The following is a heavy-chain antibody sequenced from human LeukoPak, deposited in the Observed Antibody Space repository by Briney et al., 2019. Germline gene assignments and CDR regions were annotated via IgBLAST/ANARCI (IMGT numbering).Heavy chain of an antibody. D-gene: IGHD2-2*01. CDR3: ARQRGYCSSTSCYEAFDI. CDR2: IYPGDSDT. V-gene: IGHV5-51*01. CDR1: GSSFTSYW. J-gene: IGHJ3*02. Sequence: GESLKISCKGSGSSFTSYWIGWVRQLPGKGLEWMGIIYPGDSDTRYSPSFQGQVTISADKSISTAYLQWSILKPSDTAMYYCARQRGYCSSTSCYEAFDIWGQGTMVTVSS.